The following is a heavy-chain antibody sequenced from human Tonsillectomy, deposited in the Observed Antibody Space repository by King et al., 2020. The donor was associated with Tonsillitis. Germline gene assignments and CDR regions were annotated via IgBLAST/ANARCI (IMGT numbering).Heavy chain of an antibody. Sequence: QLVQSGAEVKKPGASVKVSCKASGYTFTSYGISWVRQAPGHGLEWMGWISAYNGNTNYAQKLQGRVTMTTDTSTSTAYMELRSLRSDDTAVYYCARDMVGATNYYYYGMDVWGQGTTVTVSS. J-gene: IGHJ6*02. D-gene: IGHD1-26*01. CDR1: GYTFTSYG. CDR3: ARDMVGATNYYYYGMDV. CDR2: ISAYNGNT. V-gene: IGHV1-18*01.